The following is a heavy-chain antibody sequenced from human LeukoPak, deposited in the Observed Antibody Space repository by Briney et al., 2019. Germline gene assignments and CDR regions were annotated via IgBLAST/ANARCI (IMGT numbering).Heavy chain of an antibody. J-gene: IGHJ2*01. CDR3: ARGWPTTWCFDL. V-gene: IGHV3-48*02. D-gene: IGHD5-12*01. Sequence: PGGSLRLSCAASGFTVSSNYMSWVRQAPGKGLEWVSYVSSTGNIIHYADSVKGRFTISRDNAKNSLYLQMNSLRDEDTAVYYCARGWPTTWCFDLWGRGTLVTVSS. CDR1: GFTVSSNY. CDR2: VSSTGNII.